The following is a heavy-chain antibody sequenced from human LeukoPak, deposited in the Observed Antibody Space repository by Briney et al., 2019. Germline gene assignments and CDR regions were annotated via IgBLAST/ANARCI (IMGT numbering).Heavy chain of an antibody. CDR2: ISGSGGSA. CDR1: GFTFSSYA. CDR3: AKKREGITAANWFDP. V-gene: IGHV3-23*01. D-gene: IGHD6-13*01. J-gene: IGHJ5*02. Sequence: PGGSLRLSCAASGFTFSSYAMSWVRQAPGKGLEWVSAISGSGGSAYYADSVKGRFTISRDNSKNTLYLQMNSLRAEDTAVYYCAKKREGITAANWFDPRGQGTLVTVSS.